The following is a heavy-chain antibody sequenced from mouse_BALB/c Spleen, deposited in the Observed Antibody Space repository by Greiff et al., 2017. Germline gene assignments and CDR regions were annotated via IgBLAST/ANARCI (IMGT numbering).Heavy chain of an antibody. Sequence: EVQLQQSGAELVKPGASVKLSCTASGFNIKDTYMHWVKQRPEKGLEWIGRIDPANGNTKYDPKFQGKATITADTSSNTAYLQLSSLTSEDTAVYYCARGDYDSAWFAYWGQGTLVTVSA. J-gene: IGHJ3*01. CDR3: ARGDYDSAWFAY. V-gene: IGHV14-3*02. CDR2: IDPANGNT. CDR1: GFNIKDTY. D-gene: IGHD2-4*01.